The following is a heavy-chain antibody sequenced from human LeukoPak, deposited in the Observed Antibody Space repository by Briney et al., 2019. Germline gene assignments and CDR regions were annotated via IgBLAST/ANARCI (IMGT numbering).Heavy chain of an antibody. CDR3: ARDIAARRLDY. Sequence: PGGSLRLSCAASGFTFRNHGMHWVRQAPGKGPEWVAVIWYDGSNEYYADSVKGRFTISRDNSKNTLYLQMNSLRAEDTAVYYCARDIAARRLDYWGQGTLVTVSS. CDR2: IWYDGSNE. J-gene: IGHJ4*02. D-gene: IGHD6-13*01. CDR1: GFTFRNHG. V-gene: IGHV3-33*01.